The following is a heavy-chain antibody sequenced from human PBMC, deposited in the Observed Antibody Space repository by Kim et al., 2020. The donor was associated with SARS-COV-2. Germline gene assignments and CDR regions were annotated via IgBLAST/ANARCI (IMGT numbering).Heavy chain of an antibody. CDR1: AFAFSSYH. Sequence: GGSLRLSCAASAFAFSSYHMHWVRLAPGKGLEWVALISYDGSNKYYADSVKGRFTISRDNSKNMLYVQMNSLRAEDTAVYYCAREGYSGLRAFDIWGLGTMVTVPS. V-gene: IGHV3-33*01. D-gene: IGHD5-12*01. CDR2: ISYDGSNK. CDR3: AREGYSGLRAFDI. J-gene: IGHJ3*02.